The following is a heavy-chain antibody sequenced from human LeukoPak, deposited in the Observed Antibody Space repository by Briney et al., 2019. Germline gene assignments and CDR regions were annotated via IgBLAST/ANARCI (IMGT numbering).Heavy chain of an antibody. D-gene: IGHD6-13*01. V-gene: IGHV3-33*01. Sequence: GRSLRLSCAASGFTSSSYGMPWVRQAPGKGLEWVAVIWYDGSNKYYADSVKGRFTISRDNSKNTLYLQMNSLRVEDTAVYYCARGAAGSLNTDYWGQGTLVTVSS. CDR2: IWYDGSNK. J-gene: IGHJ4*02. CDR1: GFTSSSYG. CDR3: ARGAAGSLNTDY.